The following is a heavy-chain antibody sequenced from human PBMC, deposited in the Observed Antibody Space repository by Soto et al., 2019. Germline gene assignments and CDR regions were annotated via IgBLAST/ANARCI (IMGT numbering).Heavy chain of an antibody. J-gene: IGHJ4*02. Sequence: QVQLVESGGGVVQPGRSLRLSCAASGFTFSSYAMHWVRQAPGKGLEWVAVISYDGSNKYYADSVKGRFTISRDNPKNTLYLQMNSLRAEDTAVYYCARDRVTMVRGVIITRKGFDYWGQGTLVTVSS. V-gene: IGHV3-30-3*01. D-gene: IGHD3-10*01. CDR2: ISYDGSNK. CDR3: ARDRVTMVRGVIITRKGFDY. CDR1: GFTFSSYA.